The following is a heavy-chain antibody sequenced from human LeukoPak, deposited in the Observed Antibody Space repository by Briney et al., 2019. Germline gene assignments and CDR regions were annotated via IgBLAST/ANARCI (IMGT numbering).Heavy chain of an antibody. CDR2: IYHSGST. D-gene: IGHD6-13*01. CDR1: GGSISSGGYY. J-gene: IGHJ6*03. Sequence: SETLSLTCTVSGGSISSGGYYWSWIRQPPGKGLEWIGYIYHSGSTNYNPSLKSRVTMSVDTSKNQFSLKLSSVTAADTAVYYCARDREQQLVPLYYYYYMDVWGKGTTVTVSS. V-gene: IGHV4-61*08. CDR3: ARDREQQLVPLYYYYYMDV.